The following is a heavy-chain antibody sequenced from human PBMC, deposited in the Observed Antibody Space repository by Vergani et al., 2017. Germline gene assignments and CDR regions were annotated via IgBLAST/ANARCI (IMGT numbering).Heavy chain of an antibody. Sequence: QVKLQESGPGLLKPSQTLSLTCTVSGESIRSGSHYWSWIRQPAGKGPEWIGHIHTGGSTDLNPYFKSRVSISVDTSKSQFSLKLNSVTVAATAVYYCARSRPYCTSGSCPAIWGQGTLVTVSS. J-gene: IGHJ4*02. V-gene: IGHV4-61*02. CDR3: ARSRPYCTSGSCPAI. CDR2: IHTGGST. D-gene: IGHD2-15*01. CDR1: GESIRSGSHY.